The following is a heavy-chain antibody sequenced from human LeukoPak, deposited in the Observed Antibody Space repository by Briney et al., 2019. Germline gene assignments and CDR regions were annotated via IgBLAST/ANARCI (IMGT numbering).Heavy chain of an antibody. V-gene: IGHV3-30-3*01. Sequence: GGSLRLSCAASGFTFSSYAMHWVRQAPGKGLEWVAVISYDGSNKYYADSVKGRFTISRDNSKNTLYLQMNSLRAEDTAVYYCARDSKGTLIWRLPYYYYGVDVWGQGTTVTVSS. CDR3: ARDSKGTLIWRLPYYYYGVDV. D-gene: IGHD1-1*01. CDR1: GFTFSSYA. CDR2: ISYDGSNK. J-gene: IGHJ6*02.